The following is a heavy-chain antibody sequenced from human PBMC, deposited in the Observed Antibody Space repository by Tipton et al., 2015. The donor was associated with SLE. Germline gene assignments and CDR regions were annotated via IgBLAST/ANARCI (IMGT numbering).Heavy chain of an antibody. CDR3: ARDGGAAAESYYYYMDV. CDR1: GGSISSYY. D-gene: IGHD6-13*01. J-gene: IGHJ6*03. CDR2: IYYSGST. Sequence: TLSLTCTVSGGSISSYYWSWIRQPPGKGLEWIGYIYYSGSTNYNPSLKSRVTMSVDTAKNQFSLKLDSVTAADTAVYYCARDGGAAAESYYYYMDVWGIGTTVTVSS. V-gene: IGHV4-59*01.